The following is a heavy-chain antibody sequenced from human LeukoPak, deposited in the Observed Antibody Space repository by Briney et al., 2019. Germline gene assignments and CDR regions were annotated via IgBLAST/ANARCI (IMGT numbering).Heavy chain of an antibody. V-gene: IGHV3-30*02. CDR2: IRYDASNK. Sequence: GGSLRLSCAASGFTFSSYDMHWVRQAPGKGLEWVAFIRYDASNKYYVDSVKGRFTISRDNSKNTLFLQMSSLRAEDTAVCYCAQGDSNWVPDYWGQGTLVTVSS. CDR3: AQGDSNWVPDY. CDR1: GFTFSSYD. J-gene: IGHJ4*02. D-gene: IGHD2-15*01.